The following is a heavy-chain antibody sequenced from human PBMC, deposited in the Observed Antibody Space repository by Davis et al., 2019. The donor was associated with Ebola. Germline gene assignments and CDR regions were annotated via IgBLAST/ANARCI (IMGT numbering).Heavy chain of an antibody. CDR1: GFTFSSYA. CDR3: AREVVVVPAAPAYYYYYMDV. J-gene: IGHJ6*03. Sequence: GESLKISCAASGFTFSSYAMHWVRQAPGKGLEWVAVISYDGSNKYYADSVKGRFTISRDNSKNTLYLQMNSLRAEDTAVYYCAREVVVVPAAPAYYYYYMDVWGKGTTVTVSS. V-gene: IGHV3-30-3*01. D-gene: IGHD2-2*01. CDR2: ISYDGSNK.